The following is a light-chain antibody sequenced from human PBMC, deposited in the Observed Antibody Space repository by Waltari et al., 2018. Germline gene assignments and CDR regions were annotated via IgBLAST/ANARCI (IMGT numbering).Light chain of an antibody. CDR1: QSVSSY. Sequence: IVLTQSPAPLSSSPGDRATLSCRASQSVSSYLAWYQQKPGQAPRLLIYDASNRATGIPARFSGSGSGTDFTLTISSLEPEDFAVYYCQQRSNWPPKLYTFGQGTKLEIK. J-gene: IGKJ2*01. V-gene: IGKV3-11*01. CDR2: DAS. CDR3: QQRSNWPPKLYT.